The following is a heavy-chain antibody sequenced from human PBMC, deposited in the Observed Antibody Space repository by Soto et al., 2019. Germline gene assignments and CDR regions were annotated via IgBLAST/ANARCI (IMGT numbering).Heavy chain of an antibody. Sequence: ASVKVSCKVSGYTLTELSMHWVRQAPGKGLEWMGGFDPEDGETIYAQKFQGRVTMTEDTSTDTAYMELRSLRSDDTAVYYCARGDDYGDLRWYDPWGQGTLVTVSS. CDR3: ARGDDYGDLRWYDP. V-gene: IGHV1-24*01. D-gene: IGHD4-17*01. CDR2: FDPEDGET. CDR1: GYTLTELS. J-gene: IGHJ5*02.